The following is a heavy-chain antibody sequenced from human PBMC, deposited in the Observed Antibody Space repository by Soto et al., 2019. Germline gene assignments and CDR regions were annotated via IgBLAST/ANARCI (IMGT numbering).Heavy chain of an antibody. CDR2: IYPGDSDT. CDR1: GYDFATYW. CDR3: ARQRYNSGQTDNDMDV. Sequence: HGESLKISCKGSGYDFATYWIGWVRQMPGKGLEWMGIIYPGDSDTKYSPSFQGQVTISVDKSISTAYLQWSSLKASDTAMYYCARQRYNSGQTDNDMDVWGQGTTVTVSS. J-gene: IGHJ6*02. D-gene: IGHD6-19*01. V-gene: IGHV5-51*01.